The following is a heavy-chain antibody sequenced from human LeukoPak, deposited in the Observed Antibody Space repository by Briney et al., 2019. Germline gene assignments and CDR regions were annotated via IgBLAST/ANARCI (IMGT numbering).Heavy chain of an antibody. J-gene: IGHJ5*02. V-gene: IGHV2-70*11. D-gene: IGHD2-2*01. CDR3: ARVVVPAATPGGWFDP. CDR1: VFSLSTSGMC. CDR2: IDWDDDK. Sequence: SGPTLVNPTQTLTLTCTFSVFSLSTSGMCVSWIRQPPGKALEWLARIDWDDDKYYSTSLKTRLTISKDTSKNQVVLTMTNMDPVDTATYYCARVVVPAATPGGWFDPWGQGTLVTVSS.